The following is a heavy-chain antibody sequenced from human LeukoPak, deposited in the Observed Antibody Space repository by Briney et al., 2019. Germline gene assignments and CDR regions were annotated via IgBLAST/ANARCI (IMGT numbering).Heavy chain of an antibody. V-gene: IGHV3-7*01. CDR2: IKQDGSEK. CDR1: GFTFSSYW. Sequence: GGSLRLSCAASGFTFSSYWMSWVRQAPEKGLEWVANIKQDGSEKYYVDSVKGRFTISRDNAKNSLYLQMNSLRAEDTAVYYCARYTFGGVIVIDYWGQGTLVTVSS. CDR3: ARYTFGGVIVIDY. J-gene: IGHJ4*02. D-gene: IGHD3-16*02.